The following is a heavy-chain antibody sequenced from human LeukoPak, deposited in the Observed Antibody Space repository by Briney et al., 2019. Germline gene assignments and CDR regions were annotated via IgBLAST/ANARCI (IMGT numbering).Heavy chain of an antibody. CDR2: IRSRDGIV. V-gene: IGHV3-48*01. CDR1: GFTFNAYS. CDR3: VRDYVYAFDI. D-gene: IGHD3-16*01. Sequence: GGSLRLSCVASGFTFNAYSMNWARQAPGKGLEWISYIRSRDGIVSYADSVKGRFTISTDTAKSSLFLQMNGLSADDTAAYYCVRDYVYAFDIWGQGTMVTVSS. J-gene: IGHJ3*02.